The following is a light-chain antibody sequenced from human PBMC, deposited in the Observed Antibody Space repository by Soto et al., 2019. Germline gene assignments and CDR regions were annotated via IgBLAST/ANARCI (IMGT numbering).Light chain of an antibody. Sequence: EIVLTQSPGTLTLSPGERATLSCRASQSVRNDHVAWYQQKTGQAPRLLISRAVTRAIGIPDRFSGSGSGTGFTLTISSLEPEDLAVYYCQQYGGSPRTFGQGTKVEVK. V-gene: IGKV3-20*01. CDR2: RAV. J-gene: IGKJ1*01. CDR1: QSVRNDH. CDR3: QQYGGSPRT.